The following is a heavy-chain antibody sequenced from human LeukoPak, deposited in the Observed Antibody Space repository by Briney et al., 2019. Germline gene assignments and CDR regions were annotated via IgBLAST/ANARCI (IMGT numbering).Heavy chain of an antibody. CDR3: AKDNYDSSGNYYMDV. J-gene: IGHJ6*03. CDR1: GFSFRSHG. D-gene: IGHD3-22*01. V-gene: IGHV3-30*18. CDR2: ISYDGSDK. Sequence: GGSLRLSCASSGFSFRSHGMHWVRQAPGKGLEWVALISYDGSDKYYADSVKGRFTISRDNSKDTLYLQLDSLRAEDTAVYYCAKDNYDSSGNYYMDVWGRGTTVTISS.